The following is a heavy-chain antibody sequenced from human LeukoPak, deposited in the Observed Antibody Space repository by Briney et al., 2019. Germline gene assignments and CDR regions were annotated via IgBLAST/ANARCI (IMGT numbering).Heavy chain of an antibody. CDR1: GFPFSSYS. J-gene: IGHJ4*02. Sequence: GGSLRLSCAASGFPFSSYSMTWVRQAPGKGLEWVSSISSSSSYIYYADSVKGRFTISRDNAKNSLYLQMNSLRAEDTAVYYCARINYYDSSGEYLVYWGEGTLVTVSS. CDR2: ISSSSSYI. D-gene: IGHD3-22*01. V-gene: IGHV3-21*01. CDR3: ARINYYDSSGEYLVY.